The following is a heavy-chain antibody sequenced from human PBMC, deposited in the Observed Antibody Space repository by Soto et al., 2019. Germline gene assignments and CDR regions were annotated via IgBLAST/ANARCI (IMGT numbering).Heavy chain of an antibody. Sequence: PSETLSLTCTVSGGSISSGDYYWSWIRQPPGKGPEWIGYIYYSGSTYYNPSLKSRVTISVDTSKNQFSLKLSSVTAADTAVYYCAREPRYCTSTSCYMGVDYWGQGTLVTVSS. D-gene: IGHD2-2*02. CDR1: GGSISSGDYY. V-gene: IGHV4-30-4*01. J-gene: IGHJ4*02. CDR2: IYYSGST. CDR3: AREPRYCTSTSCYMGVDY.